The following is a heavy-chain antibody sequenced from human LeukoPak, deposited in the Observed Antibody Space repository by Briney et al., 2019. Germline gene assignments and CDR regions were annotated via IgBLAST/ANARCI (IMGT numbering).Heavy chain of an antibody. Sequence: SETLSLTCTVSGGSISSYYWSWIRQPPGKGLEWIGYIYYSGSTNYNPSLKSRVTISVDTSKNQFSLKLSSVTAADTAVYYCAREFRRSYYFDYWGQGTLVTVSS. CDR3: AREFRRSYYFDY. V-gene: IGHV4-59*12. D-gene: IGHD5-12*01. CDR2: IYYSGST. CDR1: GGSISSYY. J-gene: IGHJ4*02.